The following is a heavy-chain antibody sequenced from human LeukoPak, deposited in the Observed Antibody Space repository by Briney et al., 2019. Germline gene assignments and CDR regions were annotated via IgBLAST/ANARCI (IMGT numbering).Heavy chain of an antibody. CDR3: ARNYDFWSGSNWFDP. CDR2: IYYSGST. V-gene: IGHV4-59*01. Sequence: SETLSLTCTVSGGSISSYYWSWIRQPPGKGLEWIGYIYYSGSTNYNPSLKSRVTISVDASKNQFSLKLSSVTAADTAVYYCARNYDFWSGSNWFDPWGQGTLVTVSS. D-gene: IGHD3-3*01. CDR1: GGSISSYY. J-gene: IGHJ5*02.